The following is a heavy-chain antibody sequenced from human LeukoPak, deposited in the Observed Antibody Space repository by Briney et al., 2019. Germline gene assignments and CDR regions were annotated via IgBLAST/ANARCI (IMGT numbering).Heavy chain of an antibody. J-gene: IGHJ5*02. CDR3: ARWKKTYYYDSSGYS. Sequence: PSETLSLTCAVYGGSFSGYYWSWIRQPPGKGLEWIGEINHSGSTNYNPSLKSRVTISVDTSKNQFSLKLSSATAADTAVYYCARWKKTYYYDSSGYSWGQGTLVTVSS. D-gene: IGHD3-22*01. CDR1: GGSFSGYY. CDR2: INHSGST. V-gene: IGHV4-34*01.